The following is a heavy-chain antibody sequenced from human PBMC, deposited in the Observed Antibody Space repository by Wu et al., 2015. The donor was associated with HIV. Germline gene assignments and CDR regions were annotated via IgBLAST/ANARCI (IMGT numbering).Heavy chain of an antibody. J-gene: IGHJ6*02. V-gene: IGHV1-69*13. CDR2: IIPIFGTA. D-gene: IGHD3-10*01. Sequence: QVQLVQSGAEVKKPGSSVKVSCKASGGTFSSYAISWVRQAPGQGLEWMGRIIPIFGTANYAQKFQGRVTITADESTSTAYMELSSLRSEDTAVYYCAKARMVRGVIIRRDYYYYYGMDVWGQGTTVTVSS. CDR3: AKARMVRGVIIRRDYYYYYGMDV. CDR1: GGTFSSYA.